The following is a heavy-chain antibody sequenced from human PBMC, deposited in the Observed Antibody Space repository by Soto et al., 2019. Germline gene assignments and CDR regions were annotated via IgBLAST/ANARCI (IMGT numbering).Heavy chain of an antibody. CDR2: IYHSGST. CDR1: GGSFSGYS. J-gene: IGHJ5*02. V-gene: IGHV4-30-2*01. Sequence: SETLSLTCAVYGGSFSGYSWSWIRQPPGKGLEWIGYIYHSGSTYYNPSLKSRVTISVDRSKNQFSLKLSSVTAADTAVYYCARGRAPWGQGTLVTVSS. CDR3: ARGRAP.